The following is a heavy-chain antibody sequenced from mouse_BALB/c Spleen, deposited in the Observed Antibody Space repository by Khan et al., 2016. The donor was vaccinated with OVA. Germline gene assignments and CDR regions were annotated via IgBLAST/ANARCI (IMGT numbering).Heavy chain of an antibody. D-gene: IGHD1-1*01. V-gene: IGHV3-1*02. CDR3: ARSGTTVVAYWYFDV. J-gene: IGHJ1*01. Sequence: EVKLEESGPDLVKPSQSLSLTCTVTGYSITGGYSWHWLRQFPGNKLEWMGYIHYSGSTNYNPSLKSRISITRDTSKNQFFLQLNSVTTEDTATYYWARSGTTVVAYWYFDVWGAGTTVTVSS. CDR1: GYSITGGYS. CDR2: IHYSGST.